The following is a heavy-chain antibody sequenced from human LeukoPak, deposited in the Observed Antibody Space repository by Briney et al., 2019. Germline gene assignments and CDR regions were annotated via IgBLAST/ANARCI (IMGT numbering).Heavy chain of an antibody. V-gene: IGHV1-46*01. J-gene: IGHJ4*02. CDR3: VRVPGYSQAFDY. CDR2: INPSGGST. CDR1: GYTFTSYY. D-gene: IGHD5-18*01. Sequence: ASVKASCKASGYTFTSYYMHWVRQAPGQGLEWVGIINPSGGSTSYAQKFQGRVTMTRDTSTSTVYMELSSLRSEDTAVYYCVRVPGYSQAFDYWGQGTLVTVSS.